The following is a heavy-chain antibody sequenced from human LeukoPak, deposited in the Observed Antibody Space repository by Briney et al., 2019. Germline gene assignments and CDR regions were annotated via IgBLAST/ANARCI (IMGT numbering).Heavy chain of an antibody. CDR3: ARAFDYYGSGL. CDR1: GFTFDDYA. Sequence: GRSLRLSCAASGFTFDDYAMHWVRQAPGKGLEWVSGISWNSGSIGYADSVKGRFTISRDNAKNTLYLQMNSLRAEDTAVYYCARAFDYYGSGLWGQGTLVTVSS. CDR2: ISWNSGSI. D-gene: IGHD3-10*01. J-gene: IGHJ4*02. V-gene: IGHV3-9*01.